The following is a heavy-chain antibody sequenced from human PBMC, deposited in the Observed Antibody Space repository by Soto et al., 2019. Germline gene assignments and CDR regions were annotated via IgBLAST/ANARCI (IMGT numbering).Heavy chain of an antibody. Sequence: QVQLQESGPGLVKPSETLSLTCTVSGGSITYNYWSWIRQPQGKGLEWIGYVFHSGDPNYNPSLKIRVTASIDTSKKQLSLKLTSVSAADPAVYFCARGSGWLDFWGQGLLVTVSS. J-gene: IGHJ4*02. CDR3: ARGSGWLDF. CDR2: VFHSGDP. V-gene: IGHV4-59*13. D-gene: IGHD6-19*01. CDR1: GGSITYNY.